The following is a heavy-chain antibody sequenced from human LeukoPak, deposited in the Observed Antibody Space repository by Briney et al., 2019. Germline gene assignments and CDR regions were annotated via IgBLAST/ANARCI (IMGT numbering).Heavy chain of an antibody. CDR3: ARESRITFGGVIVENPFDY. D-gene: IGHD3-16*02. V-gene: IGHV4-4*07. CDR1: GGSISSYY. J-gene: IGHJ4*02. CDR2: IYTSGST. Sequence: SETLSLTCTVSGGSISSYYWSWIRQPAGKGLEWIGRIYTSGSTNYNPSLKSRVTMSVDTSKNQFSLKLSSVTAADTAVYYCARESRITFGGVIVENPFDYWGQGTLVTVSS.